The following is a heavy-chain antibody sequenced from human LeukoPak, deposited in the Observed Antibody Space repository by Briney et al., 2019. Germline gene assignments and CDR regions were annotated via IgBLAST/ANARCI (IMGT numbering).Heavy chain of an antibody. V-gene: IGHV5-51*01. CDR3: ARHFRSGSYYGEWFDP. D-gene: IGHD1-26*01. J-gene: IGHJ5*02. CDR2: IYPGDSDT. CDR1: GYSFTSYW. Sequence: GESLKISCKGSGYSFTSYWIGWVRQMPGKGLEWMGIIYPGDSDTRYSPSFQGQVTISADKSISTAYLQWSSLKASDTAMYCCARHFRSGSYYGEWFDPWGQGTLVTVSS.